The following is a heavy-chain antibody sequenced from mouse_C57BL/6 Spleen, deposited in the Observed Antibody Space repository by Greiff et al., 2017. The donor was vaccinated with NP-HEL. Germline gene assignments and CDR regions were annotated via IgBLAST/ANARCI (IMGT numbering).Heavy chain of an antibody. J-gene: IGHJ3*01. CDR1: GFSLTSYG. V-gene: IGHV2-2*01. CDR3: ARNLNYYGSSFAY. CDR2: IWSGGST. Sequence: QVQLQQSGPGLVQPSQSLSITCTVSGFSLTSYGVHWVRQSPGKGLEWLGVIWSGGSTDYNAAFISRLSISKDNSKSQVFFKMNSLQADDTAIYYCARNLNYYGSSFAYWGQGTLVTVSA. D-gene: IGHD1-1*01.